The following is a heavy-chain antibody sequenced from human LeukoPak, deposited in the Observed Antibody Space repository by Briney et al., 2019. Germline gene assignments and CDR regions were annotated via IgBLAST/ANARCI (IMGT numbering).Heavy chain of an antibody. J-gene: IGHJ4*02. CDR3: ARARWYSSSWSFDY. CDR1: GGSISSYY. Sequence: SETLSLTCTVSGGSISSYYWSWIRQPPGKGLEWIGYIYYSGSTNYNPSLKSRVTISVDTSKNQFSLKLSSVAAADTAVYYCARARWYSSSWSFDYWGQGTLVTVSS. D-gene: IGHD6-13*01. CDR2: IYYSGST. V-gene: IGHV4-59*01.